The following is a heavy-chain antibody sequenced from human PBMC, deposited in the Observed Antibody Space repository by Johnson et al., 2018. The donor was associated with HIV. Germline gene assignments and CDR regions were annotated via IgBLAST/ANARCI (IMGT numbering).Heavy chain of an antibody. V-gene: IGHV3-9*01. Sequence: VQLVESGGGLVQPGRSLRLSCAASGFTFDDYAMHWVRQAPGKGLEWVSGISWNSGSIGYVDSVKGRFTISRDNAKNSLYLQMNSLRAEDTALYYCAKDEGGSYSQDAFDIWGQGTMVTVSS. CDR1: GFTFDDYA. D-gene: IGHD1-26*01. J-gene: IGHJ3*02. CDR2: ISWNSGSI. CDR3: AKDEGGSYSQDAFDI.